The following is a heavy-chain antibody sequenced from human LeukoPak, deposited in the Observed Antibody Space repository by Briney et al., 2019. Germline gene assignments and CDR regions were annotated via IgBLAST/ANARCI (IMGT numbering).Heavy chain of an antibody. J-gene: IGHJ4*02. V-gene: IGHV3-23*01. Sequence: GGSLRLSCAASGFTFSSYAMSWVRQAPGKGLEWVSGISGSGGSTYYADSMKGRFTISRDNSKNTLYLQMNSLRAEDTAVYYCAEAGVYDILTGYLYYFDYWGQGTLVTVSS. CDR1: GFTFSSYA. D-gene: IGHD3-9*01. CDR3: AEAGVYDILTGYLYYFDY. CDR2: ISGSGGST.